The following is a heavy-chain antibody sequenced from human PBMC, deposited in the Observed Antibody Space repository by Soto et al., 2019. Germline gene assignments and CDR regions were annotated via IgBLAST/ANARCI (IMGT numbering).Heavy chain of an antibody. Sequence: QVQLVQSGAEVKKPGSSVKVSCKASGGTFSSYAISWVRQAPGQGLEWMGGIIPIFGTANYAQKFQGRVTITADESTSTAKIELISLRSEDTAVYYGARGRVAARNYYYYGMDVWGQGTTVTVSS. CDR2: IIPIFGTA. V-gene: IGHV1-69*01. D-gene: IGHD6-6*01. CDR3: ARGRVAARNYYYYGMDV. CDR1: GGTFSSYA. J-gene: IGHJ6*02.